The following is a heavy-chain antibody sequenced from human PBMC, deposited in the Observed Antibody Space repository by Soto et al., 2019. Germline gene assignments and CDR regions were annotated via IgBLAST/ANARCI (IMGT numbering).Heavy chain of an antibody. J-gene: IGHJ3*02. V-gene: IGHV4-31*03. CDR2: IYSTWST. CDR1: GGSISSGGYY. Sequence: SETLSLTCTVSGGSISSGGYYWSWIRQHPGKGLEWIGYIYSTWSTDYNPSLKSRVTISADRSNNQFSLRLTSVTAADTAVYYCAGSQGDIVVVPAARLRFGDAFDIWGQGTMVTVSS. D-gene: IGHD2-2*01. CDR3: AGSQGDIVVVPAARLRFGDAFDI.